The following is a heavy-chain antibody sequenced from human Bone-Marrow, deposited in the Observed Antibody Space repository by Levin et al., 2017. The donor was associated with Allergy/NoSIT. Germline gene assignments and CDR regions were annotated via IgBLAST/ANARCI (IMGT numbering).Heavy chain of an antibody. J-gene: IGHJ3*02. CDR2: IYQSGNT. V-gene: IGHV4-4*02. D-gene: IGHD2-21*02. CDR3: ATCGDDCIDVFGI. Sequence: SETLSLTCAVSGASISSTNWWSWVRQPPGKGLEWIGEIYQSGNTSYNPSLKSRATISVDKSKNQFSLKLISVTAADTAVYYCATCGDDCIDVFGIWGQGTMATVSS. CDR1: GASISSTNW.